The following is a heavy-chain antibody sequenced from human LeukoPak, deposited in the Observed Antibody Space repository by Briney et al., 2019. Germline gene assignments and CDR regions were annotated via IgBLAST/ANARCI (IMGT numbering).Heavy chain of an antibody. V-gene: IGHV4-59*01. CDR2: IYYSGST. D-gene: IGHD3-22*01. CDR1: GGSISSYY. Sequence: SETLSLTCTVSGGSISSYYWSWIRQPPGKGLEWIGCIYYSGSTNYNPSLKSRVTISVDTSKNQFSLKLSSVTAADTAVYYCARDGAYYYDSSGYYSPHDWYFDLWGRGTLVTVSS. J-gene: IGHJ2*01. CDR3: ARDGAYYYDSSGYYSPHDWYFDL.